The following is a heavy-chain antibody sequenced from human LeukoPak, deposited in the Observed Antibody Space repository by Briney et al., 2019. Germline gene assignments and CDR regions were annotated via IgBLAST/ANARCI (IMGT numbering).Heavy chain of an antibody. J-gene: IGHJ4*02. V-gene: IGHV4-59*08. CDR1: GGSISSYY. D-gene: IGHD5-18*01. CDR2: IYYSGST. Sequence: SETLSLTCTVSGGSISSYYWSWIRQPPGKGLGWIGYIYYSGSTNYNPSLKSRVTISVDTSKNQFSLKLSSVTAADTAVYYCARGYTAMVIGYWGQGTLVAVSS. CDR3: ARGYTAMVIGY.